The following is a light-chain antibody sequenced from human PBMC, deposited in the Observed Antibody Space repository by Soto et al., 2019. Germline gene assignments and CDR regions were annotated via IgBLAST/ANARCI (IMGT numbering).Light chain of an antibody. CDR3: SSYTSSSTLLYV. J-gene: IGLJ1*01. CDR2: DVS. Sequence: QSALTQPASVSGSPGQSITISCTGTSSDVGGYNYVSWYQQHPGKAPKLMIYDVSNRPSGVSNRSAGSKSCNTASLTISGLQAADEADYYCSSYTSSSTLLYVFGTGTKLTVL. CDR1: SSDVGGYNY. V-gene: IGLV2-14*01.